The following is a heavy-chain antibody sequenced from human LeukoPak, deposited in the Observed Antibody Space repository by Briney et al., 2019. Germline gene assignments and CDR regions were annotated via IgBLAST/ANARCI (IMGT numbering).Heavy chain of an antibody. Sequence: PSETLSLTCAVYGGSFSGYYWSWIRQPPGKGLEWIGEINHSGSTNYNPSLKSRVTISVDTSKNQFSLKLSSVTAADTAVYYCASLHRSNEGYYYDSSGYSPFDYWCQGTLVTVSS. CDR1: GGSFSGYY. J-gene: IGHJ4*02. D-gene: IGHD3-22*01. CDR3: ASLHRSNEGYYYDSSGYSPFDY. CDR2: INHSGST. V-gene: IGHV4-34*01.